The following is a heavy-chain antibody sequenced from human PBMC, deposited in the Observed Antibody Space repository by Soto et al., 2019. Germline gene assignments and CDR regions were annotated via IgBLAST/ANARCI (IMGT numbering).Heavy chain of an antibody. CDR3: ARIRFGSSGYYHYYGMDA. CDR2: IDWDDDK. J-gene: IGHJ6*02. D-gene: IGHD3-22*01. Sequence: VSGPTLVNPTQTLTLTCTFSGFSLSTSGMCVSWIRQPPGKALEWLALIDWDDDKYYSTSLKTRLTISKDTSKNQVVLTMTNMDPVDTATYYCARIRFGSSGYYHYYGMDAWGQGTTVTVSS. V-gene: IGHV2-70*01. CDR1: GFSLSTSGMC.